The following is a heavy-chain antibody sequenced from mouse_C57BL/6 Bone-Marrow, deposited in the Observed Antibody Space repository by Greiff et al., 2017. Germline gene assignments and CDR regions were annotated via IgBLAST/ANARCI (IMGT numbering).Heavy chain of an antibody. CDR3: ARWLLRWYCDV. Sequence: DVKLVESGGGLVKPGGSLKLSCAASGFTFSDYGMHWVRQAPEKGLEWVAYISSGSSTIYYADTVKGRFTISRDNAKNTLFLQMNSLRSEDTAMYYCARWLLRWYCDVWGTGTTVTVSS. V-gene: IGHV5-17*01. CDR1: GFTFSDYG. D-gene: IGHD2-3*01. J-gene: IGHJ1*03. CDR2: ISSGSSTI.